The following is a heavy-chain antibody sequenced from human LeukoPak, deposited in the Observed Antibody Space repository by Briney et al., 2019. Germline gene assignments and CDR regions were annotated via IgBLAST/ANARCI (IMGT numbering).Heavy chain of an antibody. D-gene: IGHD3-3*01. CDR3: TGEDLYDFWSGYYPRFDY. Sequence: GGSLRLSCTASGFTFGDYAMSWFRQAPGKGLEWVGFIRSKAYGGTTEYAASVKGRFTISRDDSKSIAYLQMNSLKTEDTAVYYCTGEDLYDFWSGYYPRFDYWGQGTLVTVSS. V-gene: IGHV3-49*03. CDR1: GFTFGDYA. J-gene: IGHJ4*02. CDR2: IRSKAYGGTT.